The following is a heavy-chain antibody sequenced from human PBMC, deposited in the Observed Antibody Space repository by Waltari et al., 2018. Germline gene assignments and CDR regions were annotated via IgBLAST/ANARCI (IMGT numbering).Heavy chain of an antibody. CDR2: IYSGGST. CDR3: ARDLGSRFESWFDP. J-gene: IGHJ5*02. Sequence: EVQLVESGGGLIQPGGSLRLSCAASGFTDSSNYMSWVRPAPGKGLEWVSVIYSGGSTYYADSVKGRFTISRDNSKNTLYLQMNSLRAEDTAVYYCARDLGSRFESWFDPWGQGTLVTVSS. V-gene: IGHV3-53*01. CDR1: GFTDSSNY. D-gene: IGHD3-10*01.